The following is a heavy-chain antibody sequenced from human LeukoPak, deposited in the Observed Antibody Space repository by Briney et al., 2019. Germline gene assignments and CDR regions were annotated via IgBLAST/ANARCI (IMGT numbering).Heavy chain of an antibody. CDR3: ARAEYYDFWSGYSDSYYMDV. CDR1: GGSISRYY. J-gene: IGHJ6*03. Sequence: SETLSLTCTVSGGSISRYYWSWIRQPPGKGLEWFGYISDSGTTNYNPSLKSRVTISVDTSKNQFSLKLSSVTAADTAVYYCARAEYYDFWSGYSDSYYMDVWGKGTTVTVSS. CDR2: ISDSGTT. V-gene: IGHV4-59*01. D-gene: IGHD3-3*01.